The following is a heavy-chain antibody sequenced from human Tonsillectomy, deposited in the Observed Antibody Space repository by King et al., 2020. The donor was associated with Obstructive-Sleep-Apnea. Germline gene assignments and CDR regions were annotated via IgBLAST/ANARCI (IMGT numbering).Heavy chain of an antibody. V-gene: IGHV1-2*02. CDR2: INPNSGGT. CDR3: ASQEMAVAGKTTDY. Sequence: VQLVESGAEVKKPGASVKVSCKASGYTFTGYYMHWVRQAPGQGLEWMGWINPNSGGTNSAQKFQGRVTMTRDTSISTAYMELSRLKSDDTAVYYCASQEMAVAGKTTDYWGQGTLVTVSS. J-gene: IGHJ4*02. CDR1: GYTFTGYY. D-gene: IGHD6-19*01.